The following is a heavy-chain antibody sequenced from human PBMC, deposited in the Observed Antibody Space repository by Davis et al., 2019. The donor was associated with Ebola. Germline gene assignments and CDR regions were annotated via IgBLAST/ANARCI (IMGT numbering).Heavy chain of an antibody. D-gene: IGHD6-6*01. CDR2: IYSGGST. V-gene: IGHV3-53*04. J-gene: IGHJ4*02. CDR1: GFTFSSYG. Sequence: GESLKISCAASGFTFSSYGMRWVRQAPGKGLEWVSVIYSGGSTYYADSVKGRFTISRHNSKNTLYLQMNSLRAEDTAVYYCARHSSSSAAPFDYWGQGTLVTVSS. CDR3: ARHSSSSAAPFDY.